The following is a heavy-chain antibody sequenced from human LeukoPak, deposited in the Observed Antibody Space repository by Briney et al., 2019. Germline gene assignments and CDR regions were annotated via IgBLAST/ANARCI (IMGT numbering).Heavy chain of an antibody. Sequence: GGSLRLSCAASGFTFSSYWMSWVRQAPGKGLEWVAVTSYDGSNKNYADSVKGRFTISRDNSNNTLYLQMNSLRAEDTAVYYCARAGGSSAWYSVYDYWGQGTLVTVSS. V-gene: IGHV3-30-3*01. J-gene: IGHJ4*02. CDR2: TSYDGSNK. CDR1: GFTFSSYW. D-gene: IGHD6-19*01. CDR3: ARAGGSSAWYSVYDY.